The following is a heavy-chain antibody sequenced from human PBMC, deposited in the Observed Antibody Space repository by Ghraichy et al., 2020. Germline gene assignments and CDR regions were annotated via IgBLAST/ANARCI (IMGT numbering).Heavy chain of an antibody. D-gene: IGHD5-18*01. CDR1: GGSISSGYY. J-gene: IGHJ5*02. V-gene: IGHV4-38-2*02. Sequence: SETLSLTCTVSGGSISSGYYWGWIRQPPGKGLEWIGSIYHSGSTYYNPSLKSRVTISVDTSKNQFSLKLSSVTAADTAVYYCAREGYSYGYRSWGQGTLVTVSS. CDR3: AREGYSYGYRS. CDR2: IYHSGST.